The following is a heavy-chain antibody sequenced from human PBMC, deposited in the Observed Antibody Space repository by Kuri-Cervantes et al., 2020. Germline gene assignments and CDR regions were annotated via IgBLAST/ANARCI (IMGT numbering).Heavy chain of an antibody. CDR1: GFTFNHAW. D-gene: IGHD1-1*01. CDR3: ATTSRNLSF. V-gene: IGHV3-7*01. J-gene: IGHJ4*02. CDR2: INEDGSDK. Sequence: GESLKISCAASGFTFNHAWMNWVRQAPGKGLEWLTNINEDGSDKYYVDSVKGRFFVSRDNARNALYLQMNSLRAEDTAIYYCATTSRNLSFWGQGTLVTVSS.